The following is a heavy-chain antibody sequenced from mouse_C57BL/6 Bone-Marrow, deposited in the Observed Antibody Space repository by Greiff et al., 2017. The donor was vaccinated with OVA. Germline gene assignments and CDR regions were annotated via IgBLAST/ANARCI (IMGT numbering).Heavy chain of an antibody. D-gene: IGHD2-13*01. Sequence: QVQLQQSGAELVRPGTSVKVSCKASGYAFTNYLIEWVKQRPGQGLEWIGVINPGSGGTYYNEKFKGKATLTADKSSSTAYMQLSSLTSEDSAVDVCARWSTTVVDYWGQGTTLTVSS. J-gene: IGHJ2*01. CDR1: GYAFTNYL. V-gene: IGHV1-54*01. CDR3: ARWSTTVVDY. CDR2: INPGSGGT.